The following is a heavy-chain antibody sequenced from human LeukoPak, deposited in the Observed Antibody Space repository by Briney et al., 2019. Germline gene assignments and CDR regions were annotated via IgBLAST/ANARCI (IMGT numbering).Heavy chain of an antibody. CDR1: GLTFSSYA. D-gene: IGHD6-13*01. CDR3: AKSYSSSWYWFDP. V-gene: IGHV3-23*01. CDR2: ISGRGGST. J-gene: IGHJ5*02. Sequence: GGSLRLSCAASGLTFSSYAMSWVRQDPGEGLEWGSAISGRGGSTYYADSVKGRFTISRDNSKNTLYLQMNSLRAEDTAVYYCAKSYSSSWYWFDPWGQGTLVTVSS.